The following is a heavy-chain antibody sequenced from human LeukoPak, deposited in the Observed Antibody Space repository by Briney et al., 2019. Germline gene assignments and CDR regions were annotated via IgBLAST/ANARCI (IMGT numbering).Heavy chain of an antibody. Sequence: GGSLRLSCAASGFTFSSYAMSWVRQAPGKGLEWVSAISGSGGCTYYADSVKGRFTISRDNSKNTLYLQMNSLRAEDTAVYYCAKDLRQVPAAGNAFDIWGQGTMVTVSS. CDR3: AKDLRQVPAAGNAFDI. D-gene: IGHD2-2*01. J-gene: IGHJ3*02. CDR2: ISGSGGCT. CDR1: GFTFSSYA. V-gene: IGHV3-23*01.